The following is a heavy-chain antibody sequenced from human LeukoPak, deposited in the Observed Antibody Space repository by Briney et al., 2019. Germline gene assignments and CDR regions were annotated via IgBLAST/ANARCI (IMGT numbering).Heavy chain of an antibody. CDR3: ARDPQVYGDFDNWFDP. D-gene: IGHD4-17*01. Sequence: ASVKVSCKVSGYTLTELSMHWVRQAPGKGLEWMGGFDPEDGETIYAQKFQGRVTMTEDTSTDTAYMELRSLRSDDTAVYYCARDPQVYGDFDNWFDPWGQGTLVTVSS. J-gene: IGHJ5*02. V-gene: IGHV1-24*01. CDR1: GYTLTELS. CDR2: FDPEDGET.